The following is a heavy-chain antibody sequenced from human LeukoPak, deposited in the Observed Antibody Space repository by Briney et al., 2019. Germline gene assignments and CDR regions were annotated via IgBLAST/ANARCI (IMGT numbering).Heavy chain of an antibody. D-gene: IGHD3/OR15-3a*01. Sequence: ASVKVSCKTSGYTFTSYGMSWVRQAPGQGLEWMGWIDSYNGNRKYAQKFQGRVTVTTDTSTSTAHMELRSLRSDDTAVYYCARDGLADTDWPGNWFDPWGQGTLVTVSS. CDR1: GYTFTSYG. V-gene: IGHV1-18*01. J-gene: IGHJ5*01. CDR3: ARDGLADTDWPGNWFDP. CDR2: IDSYNGNR.